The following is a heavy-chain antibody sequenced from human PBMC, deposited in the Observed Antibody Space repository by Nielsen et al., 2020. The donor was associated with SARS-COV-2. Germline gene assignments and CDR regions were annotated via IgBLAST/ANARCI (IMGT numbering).Heavy chain of an antibody. V-gene: IGHV1-2*02. J-gene: IGHJ4*02. CDR2: INPNSGGT. CDR3: ARDLEWDDYVWGTL. Sequence: ASVKVSCKASGYTFTGYYMHWVRQAPGQGLEWMGWINPNSGGTNYAQKFQGRVTMTRDTSISTAYMELSRLRSDDTAVYYCARDLEWDDYVWGTLWGQGTLVTVSS. CDR1: GYTFTGYY. D-gene: IGHD3-16*01.